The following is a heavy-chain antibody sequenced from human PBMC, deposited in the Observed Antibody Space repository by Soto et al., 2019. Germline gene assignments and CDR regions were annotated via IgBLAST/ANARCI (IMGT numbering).Heavy chain of an antibody. V-gene: IGHV1-18*04. CDR2: ISAYNGNT. J-gene: IGHJ4*02. D-gene: IGHD3-3*01. CDR3: ARDGYYDFWSGYPSFDY. Sequence: ASVKVSCKASGYTFTSCGISWVRQAPGQGLEWMGWISAYNGNTNYAQKLQGRVTMTTDTSTSTAYMELRSLRSDDTAVYYCARDGYYDFWSGYPSFDYWGQGTLVTVSS. CDR1: GYTFTSCG.